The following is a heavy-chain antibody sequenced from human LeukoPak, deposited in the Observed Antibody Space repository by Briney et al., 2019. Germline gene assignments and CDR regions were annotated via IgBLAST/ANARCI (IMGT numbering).Heavy chain of an antibody. D-gene: IGHD3-16*01. Sequence: QSGGSLRLSCAASGFTFSSYAMHWVRQAPGKGLEWVAVTSYDGSNKSYADSVKGRFTISRDNTKNTLYLQMNSLRAEDTAVYYCAKDLVGYYYYGMDVWGQGTTVTVSS. J-gene: IGHJ6*02. CDR3: AKDLVGYYYYGMDV. CDR1: GFTFSSYA. CDR2: TSYDGSNK. V-gene: IGHV3-30*04.